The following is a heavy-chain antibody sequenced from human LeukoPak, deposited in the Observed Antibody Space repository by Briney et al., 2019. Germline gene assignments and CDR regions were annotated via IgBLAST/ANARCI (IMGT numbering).Heavy chain of an antibody. Sequence: ASVKVSCKASGYTFTSYGISWVRQAPGQGLEWMGGIIPISGTANYAQKFQGRVTITADESTSTAYMELSSLRSEDTAVYYCARVSGSHSHFDYWGQGTLVTVSS. CDR3: ARVSGSHSHFDY. J-gene: IGHJ4*02. V-gene: IGHV1-69*13. CDR1: GYTFTSYG. D-gene: IGHD1-26*01. CDR2: IIPISGTA.